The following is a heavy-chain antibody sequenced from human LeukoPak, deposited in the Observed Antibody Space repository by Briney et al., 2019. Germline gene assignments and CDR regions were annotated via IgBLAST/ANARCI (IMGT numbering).Heavy chain of an antibody. J-gene: IGHJ4*02. CDR2: INPNSGGT. CDR1: GYTFTGYY. D-gene: IGHD3-10*01. Sequence: ASVKVSYKASGYTFTGYYMHWVRQAPGQGLEWMGWINPNSGGTNYAQKFQGRVTMTRDTSISTAYMELSRLRSDNTAVYYCARAKTWELGYFDYWGQGTLVTVSS. V-gene: IGHV1-2*02. CDR3: ARAKTWELGYFDY.